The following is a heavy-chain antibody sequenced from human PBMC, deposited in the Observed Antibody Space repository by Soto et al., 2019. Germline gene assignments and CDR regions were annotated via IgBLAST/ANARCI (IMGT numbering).Heavy chain of an antibody. V-gene: IGHV3-23*01. J-gene: IGHJ3*02. Sequence: GGSLRLSCAASGFTFTSYALSWVRQAPGQGLEWVSAISGSGYSTYYADSVKGRFTISRDNSKNTLYLQMNSLRAEDTAVYYCAKAPYYYDSSGYYYTAFDIWGQGTMVTVSS. CDR2: ISGSGYST. CDR1: GFTFTSYA. CDR3: AKAPYYYDSSGYYYTAFDI. D-gene: IGHD3-22*01.